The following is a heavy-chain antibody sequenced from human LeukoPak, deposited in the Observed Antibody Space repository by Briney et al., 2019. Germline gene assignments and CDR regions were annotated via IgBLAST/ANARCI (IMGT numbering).Heavy chain of an antibody. CDR3: SGYNWFDP. D-gene: IGHD3-22*01. J-gene: IGHJ5*02. CDR1: GFTFTNFG. Sequence: PGGSLRLSCAASGFTFTNFGMNWVRQAPGKGLEWVAFIRYDGSDIYYADSVKGRFTISRDNSKSTLYLQMNSLRAEDTAVYYCSGYNWFDPWGQGTLVTVSS. V-gene: IGHV3-30*02. CDR2: IRYDGSDI.